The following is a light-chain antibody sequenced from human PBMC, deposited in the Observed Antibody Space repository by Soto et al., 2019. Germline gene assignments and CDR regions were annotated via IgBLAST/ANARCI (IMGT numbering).Light chain of an antibody. CDR1: KIGTKS. J-gene: IGLJ2*01. CDR2: DDT. Sequence: SYELTQPPSVSVAPGQTARITCGGNKIGTKSGHWYQQKPGQAPVLVVFDDTDRPSGIPERFSGSNSGNTDTLTISRVEAGDEADYYCQVWDRSTDQNVVFGGGTKLTVL. V-gene: IGLV3-21*02. CDR3: QVWDRSTDQNVV.